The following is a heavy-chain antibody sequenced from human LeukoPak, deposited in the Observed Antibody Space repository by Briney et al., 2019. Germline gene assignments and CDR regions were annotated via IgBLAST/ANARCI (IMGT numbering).Heavy chain of an antibody. Sequence: GGSLRLSCTASGFTFRNYVMSWVRQAPGKGLEWVSSIRSSGDDTSSADSVKGRFTIFRDNSKSTLYLQMNSLRPDDTAVYYCAKVQQQLAYLFDYWGQGTLVTVFS. CDR1: GFTFRNYV. CDR2: IRSSGDDT. J-gene: IGHJ4*02. V-gene: IGHV3-23*01. CDR3: AKVQQQLAYLFDY. D-gene: IGHD6-13*01.